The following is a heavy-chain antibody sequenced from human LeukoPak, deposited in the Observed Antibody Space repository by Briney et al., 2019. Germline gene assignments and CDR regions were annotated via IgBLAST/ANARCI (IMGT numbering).Heavy chain of an antibody. CDR3: ARSNGEYFDWLLLDDP. CDR2: IYYSGST. CDR1: GGSISSGGYY. J-gene: IGHJ5*02. Sequence: PSETLSLTCTVSGGSISSGGYYWSWIRQHPGKGLEWIGYIYYSGSTYYNPSLESRVTISVDTSKNQFSLKLSSVTAADTAVYYCARSNGEYFDWLLLDDPWGQGTLVTVSS. D-gene: IGHD3-9*01. V-gene: IGHV4-31*03.